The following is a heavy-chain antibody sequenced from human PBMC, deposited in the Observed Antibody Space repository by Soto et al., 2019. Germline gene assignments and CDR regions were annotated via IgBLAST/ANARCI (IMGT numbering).Heavy chain of an antibody. V-gene: IGHV3-33*01. Sequence: GGSLRLSCAASGFTFSSYGMHWVRQAPGKGLEWVAVIWYDGSNKYYADSVKGRFTISRDNSKNTLYLQMNSLRAEDTAVYYCAILLGPVTTVTPLVYWGQGTLVTVSS. D-gene: IGHD4-17*01. CDR1: GFTFSSYG. J-gene: IGHJ4*02. CDR2: IWYDGSNK. CDR3: AILLGPVTTVTPLVY.